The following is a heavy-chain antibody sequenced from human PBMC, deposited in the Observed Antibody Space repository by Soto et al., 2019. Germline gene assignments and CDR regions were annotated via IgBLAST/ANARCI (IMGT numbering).Heavy chain of an antibody. J-gene: IGHJ6*02. CDR3: ARDGSDSYGLDV. Sequence: PSETLSLTCTVSGGSISSYYWSWVRQCAGKGLEWIGRIYNGGNTQYNPSLKSRVTMSADTAKNQFSLRLNSVTAADTAVYYCARDGSDSYGLDVWGQGTTVTV. CDR1: GGSISSYY. CDR2: IYNGGNT. D-gene: IGHD3-10*01. V-gene: IGHV4-4*07.